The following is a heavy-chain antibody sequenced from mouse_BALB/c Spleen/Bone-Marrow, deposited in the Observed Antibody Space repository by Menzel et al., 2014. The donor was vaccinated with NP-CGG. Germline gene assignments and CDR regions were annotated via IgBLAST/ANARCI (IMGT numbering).Heavy chain of an antibody. D-gene: IGHD3-2*01. J-gene: IGHJ2*01. Sequence: VQGVESGAELVGPGASVKLSCKASGYTFTTYWMHWVKQRPGQGLEWIGEINPSDGRTNYSEKFKSKATLTVDKSSNTAYMQLSSLTSEDSAVYYCARRDSSGYLFDYWGQGTTLTVSS. CDR2: INPSDGRT. V-gene: IGHV1S81*02. CDR3: ARRDSSGYLFDY. CDR1: GYTFTTYW.